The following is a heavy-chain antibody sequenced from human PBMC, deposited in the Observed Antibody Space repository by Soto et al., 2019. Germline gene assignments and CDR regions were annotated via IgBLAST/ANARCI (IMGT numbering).Heavy chain of an antibody. CDR1: GYTFTGYY. CDR2: INPNSGGT. CDR3: ARIVIAVAARKRYYYYYGMDV. V-gene: IGHV1-2*02. D-gene: IGHD6-19*01. J-gene: IGHJ6*02. Sequence: ASVKVSCRXSGYTFTGYYMHWVRQAPGQGLEWMGWINPNSGGTNYAQKFQGRVTMTRDTSISTAYMELSRLRSDDTAVYYCARIVIAVAARKRYYYYYGMDVWGQGTTVTVSS.